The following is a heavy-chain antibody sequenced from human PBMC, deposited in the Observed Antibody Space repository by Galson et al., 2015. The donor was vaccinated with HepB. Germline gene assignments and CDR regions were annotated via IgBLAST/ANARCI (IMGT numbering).Heavy chain of an antibody. V-gene: IGHV1-2*04. CDR3: ARGAELRYFDWFRGNNWFDY. CDR2: INPNSGGT. CDR1: GYTFTGYY. Sequence: SVKVSCKASGYTFTGYYMHWVRQAPGQGLEWMGWINPNSGGTNYAQKFQGWVTMTRDTSISTAYMELSRLRSDDTAVYYCARGAELRYFDWFRGNNWFDYWGQGTLVTVSS. D-gene: IGHD3-9*01. J-gene: IGHJ5*01.